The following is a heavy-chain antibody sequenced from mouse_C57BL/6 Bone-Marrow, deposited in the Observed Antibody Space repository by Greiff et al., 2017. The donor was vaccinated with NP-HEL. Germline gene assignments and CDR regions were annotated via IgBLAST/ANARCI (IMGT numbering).Heavy chain of an antibody. V-gene: IGHV3-6*01. D-gene: IGHD1-1*01. CDR3: ARERYYYGSGDAMDY. CDR1: GYSITSGYY. Sequence: VQLKESGPGLVKPSQSLSLTCSVTGYSITSGYYWNWIRQFPGNKLEWMGYISYDGSNNYNPSLKNRISITRDTSKNQFFLKLNSVTTEDTATYYCARERYYYGSGDAMDYWGQGTSVTVSS. J-gene: IGHJ4*01. CDR2: ISYDGSN.